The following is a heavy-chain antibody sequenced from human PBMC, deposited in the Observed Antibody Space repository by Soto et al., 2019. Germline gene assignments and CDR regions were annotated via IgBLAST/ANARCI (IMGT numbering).Heavy chain of an antibody. J-gene: IGHJ6*02. Sequence: QVQLQQWGAGLLKPSETLSLTCAVYGGSLSDYYWSWIRQPPGKGLEWIGEINHSGSTNYNPSLKSRVTISVDTSKNQFSLKLSSVTAADTAVYYCARGVYCSSTSCYWGMDVWGQGTTVIVSS. CDR1: GGSLSDYY. CDR3: ARGVYCSSTSCYWGMDV. V-gene: IGHV4-34*01. CDR2: INHSGST. D-gene: IGHD2-2*01.